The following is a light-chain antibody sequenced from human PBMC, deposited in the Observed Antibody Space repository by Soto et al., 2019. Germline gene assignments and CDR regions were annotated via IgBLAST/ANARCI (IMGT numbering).Light chain of an antibody. Sequence: ERVMTQSPATLSVSPGESATLSCMASQSVSSNLAWYQQKPGQAPRLLIYGASTRATGIPARFSGSGSGTEFTLTLSSLQSEDFAVYYCQQYNNWPPTWTFGQGTKVDI. CDR1: QSVSSN. J-gene: IGKJ1*01. CDR3: QQYNNWPPTWT. CDR2: GAS. V-gene: IGKV3-15*01.